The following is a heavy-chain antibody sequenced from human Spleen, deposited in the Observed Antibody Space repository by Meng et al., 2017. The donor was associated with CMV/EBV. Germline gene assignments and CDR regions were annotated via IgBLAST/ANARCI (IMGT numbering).Heavy chain of an antibody. D-gene: IGHD2-15*01. CDR2: IYYSGST. Sequence: SGGSVRSGSYYWSWIRQPPGKGLEWIGYIYYSGSTNYNPSLKSRVTMSADTSKNQFSLKLISVTAADTAVYYCARLYSSGTSWFDPWGKGILVTVSS. CDR3: ARLYSSGTSWFDP. CDR1: GGSVRSGSYY. V-gene: IGHV4-61*01. J-gene: IGHJ5*02.